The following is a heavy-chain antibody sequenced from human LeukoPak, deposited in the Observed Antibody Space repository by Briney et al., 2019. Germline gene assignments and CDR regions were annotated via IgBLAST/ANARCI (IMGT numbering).Heavy chain of an antibody. CDR1: GGTFSSYA. V-gene: IGHV1-69*01. J-gene: IGHJ5*02. CDR3: ARDAEDTAMASWP. Sequence: SSVKVSCKXSGGTFSSYAISWVRQAPGQGLEWMGGIIPIFGTANYAQKFQGRVTITADESTSTAYMELSSLRSEDTAVYYYARDAEDTAMASWPWGQGTLVTVSS. CDR2: IIPIFGTA. D-gene: IGHD5-18*01.